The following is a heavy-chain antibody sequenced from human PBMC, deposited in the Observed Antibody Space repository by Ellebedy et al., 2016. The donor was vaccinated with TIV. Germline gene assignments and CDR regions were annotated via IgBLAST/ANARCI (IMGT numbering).Heavy chain of an antibody. V-gene: IGHV1-18*01. D-gene: IGHD3-3*01. J-gene: IGHJ4*02. CDR1: AQTFNKNG. CDR3: ARVFGRYSFDGSAFWNFDD. Sequence: ASVKVSXXASAQTFNKNGFTWLRQAPGQGLEWMGWISTYNGETNYAQKLQGRVTMTTDTSSSTAYMELRSLRSDDTAVYYCARVFGRYSFDGSAFWNFDDWGQGTLVTVSS. CDR2: ISTYNGET.